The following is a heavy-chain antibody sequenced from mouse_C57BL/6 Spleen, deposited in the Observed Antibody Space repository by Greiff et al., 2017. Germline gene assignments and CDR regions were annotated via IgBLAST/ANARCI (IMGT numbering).Heavy chain of an antibody. D-gene: IGHD2-2*01. CDR1: GYAFSSSW. Sequence: QVQLQQSGPELVKPGASVKISCKASGYAFSSSWMNWVKQRPGNGLEWIGRIYPGDGDTNYNGKFKGKATLTADKSSSTAYMQLSSLTSEDSAVYFCARDGYDDYWGQGTTLTVSS. J-gene: IGHJ2*01. V-gene: IGHV1-82*01. CDR2: IYPGDGDT. CDR3: ARDGYDDY.